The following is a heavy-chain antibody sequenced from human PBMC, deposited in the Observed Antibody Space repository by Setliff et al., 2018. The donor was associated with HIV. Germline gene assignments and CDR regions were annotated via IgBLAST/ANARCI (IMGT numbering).Heavy chain of an antibody. J-gene: IGHJ6*02. V-gene: IGHV4-61*09. CDR3: GTAMYYYYGLDV. CDR1: GGSISSGSHY. CDR2: CYTSGTT. Sequence: SETLSLTCTVSGGSISSGSHYCTWLRQAAGKGLEWIGHCYTSGTTNYNPSLESRVTISVDTSKNQFSLKLSSVTAADAAVYYCGTAMYYYYGLDVWGQGIRVTVSS. D-gene: IGHD2-2*01.